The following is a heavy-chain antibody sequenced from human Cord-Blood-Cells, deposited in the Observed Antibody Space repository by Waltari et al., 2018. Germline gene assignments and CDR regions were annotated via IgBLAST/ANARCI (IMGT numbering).Heavy chain of an antibody. D-gene: IGHD2-15*01. V-gene: IGHV4-34*01. CDR1: GGSFSGYY. CDR3: AMGRRYCSGGSCYLGFDY. CDR2: INHSGST. J-gene: IGHJ4*02. Sequence: QVQLQQWGAGLLKPSETLSLTCAVYGGSFSGYYWSWIRQPPGKGLEWIGEINHSGSTNYNPSLKSRFTISVDTSKTQFSLKLSSVTAADTAVYYCAMGRRYCSGGSCYLGFDYWGQGTLVTVSS.